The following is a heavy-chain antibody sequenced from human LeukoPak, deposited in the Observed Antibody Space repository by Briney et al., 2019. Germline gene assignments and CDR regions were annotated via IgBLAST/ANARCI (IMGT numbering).Heavy chain of an antibody. CDR1: GYSFTSYA. D-gene: IGHD2-15*01. CDR3: ASPKSPYCSGGSCYYYYGMDV. J-gene: IGHJ6*02. Sequence: ASVKVSCKASGYSFTSYAISWVRQAPGQGLEWMGGIIPIFGTANYAQKFQGRVTITADESTSTAYMELSSLRSEDTAVYYCASPKSPYCSGGSCYYYYGMDVWGQGTTVTVSS. CDR2: IIPIFGTA. V-gene: IGHV1-69*13.